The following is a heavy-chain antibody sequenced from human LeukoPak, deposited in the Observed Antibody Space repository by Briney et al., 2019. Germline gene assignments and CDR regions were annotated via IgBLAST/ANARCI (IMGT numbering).Heavy chain of an antibody. D-gene: IGHD3-10*01. CDR2: INPNSGGT. CDR3: ARDGADYSDV. J-gene: IGHJ6*02. CDR1: GGTFSSYA. Sequence: ASVKVSCKASGGTFSSYAISWVRQAPGQGLEWMGRINPNSGGTNYAQKFQGRVTMTRDTSISTAYMELSRLRSDDTAVYYCARDGADYSDVWGQGTTVTVSS. V-gene: IGHV1-2*06.